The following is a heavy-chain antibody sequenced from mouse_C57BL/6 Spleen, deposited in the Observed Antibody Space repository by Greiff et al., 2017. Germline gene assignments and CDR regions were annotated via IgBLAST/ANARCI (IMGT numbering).Heavy chain of an antibody. CDR3: ARLDYDKYFDY. J-gene: IGHJ2*01. D-gene: IGHD2-4*01. CDR1: GYTFTSYW. V-gene: IGHV1-69*01. Sequence: VQLQESGAELVMPGASVKLSCKASGYTFTSYWMHWVKQRPGQGLEWIGEIDPSDSYTNYNQKFKGKSTLTVDKSSSTAYMQLSSLTSEDSAVYYCARLDYDKYFDYWGQGTTLTVSS. CDR2: IDPSDSYT.